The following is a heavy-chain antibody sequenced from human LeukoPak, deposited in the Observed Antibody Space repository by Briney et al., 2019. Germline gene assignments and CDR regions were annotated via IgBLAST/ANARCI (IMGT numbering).Heavy chain of an antibody. Sequence: GGSLRLSCAASGFIFSDYWMTWVRQAPGKGLEWVANMNRDGSEKHYVDSVKGRFTISRDNANNLLFLQMNNLRAEDTAVYYCARGGSYLSAFDIWGQGTMVTVSS. D-gene: IGHD1-26*01. J-gene: IGHJ3*02. CDR2: MNRDGSEK. V-gene: IGHV3-7*04. CDR3: ARGGSYLSAFDI. CDR1: GFIFSDYW.